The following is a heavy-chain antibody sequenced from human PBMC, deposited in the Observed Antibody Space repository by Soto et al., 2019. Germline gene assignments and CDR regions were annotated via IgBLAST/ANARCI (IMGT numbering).Heavy chain of an antibody. CDR2: IYYIGDT. Sequence: SETLSLTCTVSGGSIYTGDYYWSWIRQPPGKGLEWIGSIYYIGDTEYNPSLKSRLTMSVDTSKNQFSLRMTSVTAADTAVYYCARDTPVETDYFTGMDVWGHGTTVTVSS. V-gene: IGHV4-30-4*01. J-gene: IGHJ6*02. CDR3: ARDTPVETDYFTGMDV. CDR1: GGSIYTGDYY.